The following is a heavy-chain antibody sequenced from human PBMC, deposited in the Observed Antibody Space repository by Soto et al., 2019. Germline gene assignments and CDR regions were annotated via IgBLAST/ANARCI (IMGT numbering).Heavy chain of an antibody. D-gene: IGHD3-22*01. J-gene: IGHJ4*02. CDR1: GFSLSSSGVA. Sequence: QITLKESGPTLVNPTQTLTLTCTFSGFSLSSSGVAVGWVRQPPGKALEWVALIYWDDDKHYSPSLKSRLTIPKDTSKSQVVLSMTNMDPVDTATYYCAHSPNFYDSSGYFYPYFDYWGQGILVTVSS. V-gene: IGHV2-5*02. CDR2: IYWDDDK. CDR3: AHSPNFYDSSGYFYPYFDY.